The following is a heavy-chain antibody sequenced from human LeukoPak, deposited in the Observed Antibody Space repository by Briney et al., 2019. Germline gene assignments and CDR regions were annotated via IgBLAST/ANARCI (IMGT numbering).Heavy chain of an antibody. CDR1: GFTFSDYY. J-gene: IGHJ5*02. V-gene: IGHV3-11*01. D-gene: IGHD3-9*01. Sequence: GGSLRLSWAASGFTFSDYYMSWNRQVPGKGPEWVAYISGSGDIVHYADSVKGRFTVSRDNAKNSLYLQMNSLRAEDTALYYCAKVRLRYSSADWFDPWGQGTLVTVSS. CDR3: AKVRLRYSSADWFDP. CDR2: ISGSGDIV.